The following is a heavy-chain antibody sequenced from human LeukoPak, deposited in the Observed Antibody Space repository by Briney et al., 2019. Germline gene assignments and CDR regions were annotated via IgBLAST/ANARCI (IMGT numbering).Heavy chain of an antibody. Sequence: PSETLSLTCAVYGGSFSGYYWSWIRQPPGKGLEWIGEINHSGSTNYNPSLKSRVTISVDTSKNQFSLKLSSVTAADTAVYYCARYGTRQPGDYWGQGTLVTVSS. CDR3: ARYGTRQPGDY. CDR1: GGSFSGYY. V-gene: IGHV4-34*01. D-gene: IGHD1-1*01. CDR2: INHSGST. J-gene: IGHJ4*02.